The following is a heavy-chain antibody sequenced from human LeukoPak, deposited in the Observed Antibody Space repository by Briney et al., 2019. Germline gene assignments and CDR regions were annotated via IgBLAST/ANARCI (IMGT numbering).Heavy chain of an antibody. CDR2: ISYDGSNK. J-gene: IGHJ4*02. CDR1: GFTFSSYA. V-gene: IGHV3-30-3*01. CDR3: ARELSYCDY. Sequence: GSLRLSCAASGFTFSSYAMHWVRQAPGKGLEWVAVISYDGSNKYYADSVKGRFTISRDNSKNTLYLQMNSLRAEDTAVYYCARELSYCDYWGQGTLVTVSS.